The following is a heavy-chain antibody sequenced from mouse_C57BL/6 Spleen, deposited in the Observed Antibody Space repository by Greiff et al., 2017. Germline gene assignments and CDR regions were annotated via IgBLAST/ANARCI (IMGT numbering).Heavy chain of an antibody. CDR2: ISYSGST. V-gene: IGHV3-1*01. D-gene: IGHD1-1*01. Sequence: EVMLVESGPGMVKPSQSLSLTCTVTGYSITSGYDWHWIRHFPGNKLEWMGYISYSGSTNYNPSLKSRISITHDTSKNHFFLKLNSVTTEDTATYYCARAYYGNAMDYWGQGTSVTVSS. CDR3: ARAYYGNAMDY. CDR1: GYSITSGYD. J-gene: IGHJ4*01.